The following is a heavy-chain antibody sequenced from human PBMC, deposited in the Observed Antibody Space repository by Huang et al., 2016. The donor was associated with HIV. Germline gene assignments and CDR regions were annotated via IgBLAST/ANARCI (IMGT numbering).Heavy chain of an antibody. Sequence: QVQLVQSGAEVKKPGASVKVSCKPSGYTFADYFIHWVRQAPGKGLGWVAGINQKNGATNDAKKFLGRVTVTGDTSINTAYMEFSGLTSDDTANYYCTRDGVAPDEEFDYWGQGTLIIVSS. D-gene: IGHD5-12*01. CDR2: INQKNGAT. CDR1: GYTFADYF. CDR3: TRDGVAPDEEFDY. J-gene: IGHJ4*02. V-gene: IGHV1-2*02.